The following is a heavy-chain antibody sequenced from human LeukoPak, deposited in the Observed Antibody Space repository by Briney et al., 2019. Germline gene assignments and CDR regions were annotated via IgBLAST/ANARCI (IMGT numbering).Heavy chain of an antibody. CDR3: ARVLLRPPFKYYFDY. J-gene: IGHJ4*02. CDR1: GGSFSSGDSY. D-gene: IGHD3-22*01. V-gene: IGHV4-39*07. Sequence: SETLSLTCTVSGGSFSSGDSYCIWIRQPPGKGLEWIGEIYHSGSTNYNPSLKSRVTISVDKSKNQFSLKLSSVTAADTAVYYCARVLLRPPFKYYFDYWGQGTLVTVSS. CDR2: IYHSGST.